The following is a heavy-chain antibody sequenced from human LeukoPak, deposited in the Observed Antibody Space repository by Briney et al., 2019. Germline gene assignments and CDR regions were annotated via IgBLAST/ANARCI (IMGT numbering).Heavy chain of an antibody. V-gene: IGHV3-64*01. CDR1: GFTFSSYA. J-gene: IGHJ5*02. D-gene: IGHD5-12*01. CDR3: ARGSMRYSGYAYNWFDP. Sequence: PGGSLRLSCAASGFTFSSYAMHWVRQAPGKGLEYVSAISSNGGSTYYANSVKGRFTISRDNSKNTLYLQMGSLRAEDMAVYYCARGSMRYSGYAYNWFDPWGQGTLVTVSS. CDR2: ISSNGGST.